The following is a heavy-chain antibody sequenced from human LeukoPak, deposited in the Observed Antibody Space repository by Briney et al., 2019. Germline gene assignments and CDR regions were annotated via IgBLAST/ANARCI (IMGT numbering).Heavy chain of an antibody. D-gene: IGHD6-6*01. CDR2: IYYSGST. V-gene: IGHV4-39*07. CDR3: ARGRYSSSPDFDY. J-gene: IGHJ4*02. Sequence: SETLSLTCTVSGGSISSSSYYWGWIRQPPGKGLEWIGSIYYSGSTYYNPSLKSRVTISVDTSKNQFSLKLSSVTAADMAVYYCARGRYSSSPDFDYWGQGTLVTVSS. CDR1: GGSISSSSYY.